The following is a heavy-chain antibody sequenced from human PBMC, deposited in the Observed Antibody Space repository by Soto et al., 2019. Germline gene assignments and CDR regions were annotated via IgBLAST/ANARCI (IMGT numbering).Heavy chain of an antibody. CDR1: GGTFSSYT. CDR3: ARTPHTDIVLMVYGPSASYFDY. D-gene: IGHD2-8*01. V-gene: IGHV1-69*02. J-gene: IGHJ4*02. Sequence: QVQLVQSGAEVKKPGSSVKVSCKASGGTFSSYTISWVRQAPGQGLEWMGRIIPILGIANYAQKCQGRDTITAVKSTSKAYMELSCLRSQDTAVYYCARTPHTDIVLMVYGPSASYFDYWGQGTLVTVSS. CDR2: IIPILGIA.